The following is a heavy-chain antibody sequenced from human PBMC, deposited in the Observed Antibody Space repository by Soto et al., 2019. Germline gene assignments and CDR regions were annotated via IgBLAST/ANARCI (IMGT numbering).Heavy chain of an antibody. D-gene: IGHD2-15*01. Sequence: SVKVSCKASGGTFSSYAISWVRQAPGQGLEWMGGIIPIFGTANYAQKFQGRVTITADESTSTAYMELSSLRSEDTAVYYCARGYCSGGSCYWFDPWGQGTLVTVSS. CDR2: IIPIFGTA. J-gene: IGHJ5*02. CDR1: GGTFSSYA. CDR3: ARGYCSGGSCYWFDP. V-gene: IGHV1-69*13.